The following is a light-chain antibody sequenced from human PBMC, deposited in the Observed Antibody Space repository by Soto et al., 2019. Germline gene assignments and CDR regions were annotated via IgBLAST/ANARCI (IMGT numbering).Light chain of an antibody. CDR2: EVS. CDR3: CSYAGSSTYV. CDR1: SSDVGSYNL. V-gene: IGLV2-23*02. J-gene: IGLJ1*01. Sequence: QSVLTQPASVSGSTGQSFTFSCTGTSSDVGSYNLVSWYQQHPGKAPKLMIYEVSKRPSGVSNRFSGSKSGNTASLTISGLQAEDEADYYCCSYAGSSTYVFGTGTKVTVL.